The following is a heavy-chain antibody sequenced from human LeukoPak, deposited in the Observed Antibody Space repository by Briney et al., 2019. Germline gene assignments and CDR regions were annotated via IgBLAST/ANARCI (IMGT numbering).Heavy chain of an antibody. CDR3: AREQQLFDY. J-gene: IGHJ4*02. D-gene: IGHD6-13*01. V-gene: IGHV3-30*03. CDR2: TSSDLKAN. CDR1: GFTFRNYV. Sequence: GGSLRLSCAASGFTFRNYVIHWVRQAPGKGPEWVAVTSSDLKANYYADSVKGRFTISRDNSRNTLYLQMKSLRPEDTAVYYCAREQQLFDYWGQGTLVTVSS.